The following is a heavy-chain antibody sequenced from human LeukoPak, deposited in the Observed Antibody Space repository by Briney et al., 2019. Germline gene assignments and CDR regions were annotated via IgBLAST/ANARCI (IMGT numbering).Heavy chain of an antibody. CDR1: GGSSSNYF. Sequence: SETLSLTCSVSGGSSSNYFWTWIRQPPGQGLEWIGYIYYSGSTNYNPSLKSRVTISVDTSKNQFSLKLSSVTAADTAVYYCARDRKTPRLRGMDVWGQGTTVTVSS. J-gene: IGHJ6*02. V-gene: IGHV4-59*01. D-gene: IGHD4-17*01. CDR3: ARDRKTPRLRGMDV. CDR2: IYYSGST.